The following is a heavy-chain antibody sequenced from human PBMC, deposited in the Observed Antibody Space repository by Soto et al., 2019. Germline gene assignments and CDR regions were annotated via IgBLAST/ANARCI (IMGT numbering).Heavy chain of an antibody. CDR2: IYYSGST. V-gene: IGHV4-30-4*01. D-gene: IGHD1-26*01. Sequence: QVQLQESGPGLVKPSQTLSLTCTVSGGSISSGDYYWSWIRQPPGKGLEWIGYIYYSGSTYYNPSLKSRVTIAVDPSKTQFSLKLSSVTAADTAVYYCARDGNMGATGAFDIWGQGTMVTVSS. J-gene: IGHJ3*02. CDR1: GGSISSGDYY. CDR3: ARDGNMGATGAFDI.